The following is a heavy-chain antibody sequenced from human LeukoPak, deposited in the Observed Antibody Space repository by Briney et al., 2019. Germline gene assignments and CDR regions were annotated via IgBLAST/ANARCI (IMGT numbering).Heavy chain of an antibody. V-gene: IGHV4-34*01. D-gene: IGHD1-26*01. Sequence: SETLSPTCAVYGGSFSGYYWSWIRQSPGKGLEWIGEINHRGSTNLNPSLKSRVTLSVDTSKHQFSLKLTSVTAADAAVYYCASSVGSTDYWGQGTLVTVSS. CDR3: ASSVGSTDY. CDR1: GGSFSGYY. CDR2: INHRGST. J-gene: IGHJ4*02.